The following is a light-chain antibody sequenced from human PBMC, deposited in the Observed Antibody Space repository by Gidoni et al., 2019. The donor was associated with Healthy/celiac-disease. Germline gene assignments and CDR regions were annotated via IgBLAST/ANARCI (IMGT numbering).Light chain of an antibody. J-gene: IGKJ4*01. V-gene: IGKV3-11*01. CDR3: QQRSNWPLT. Sequence: IVLTQSPATLSWSPGERATLSCRASQSVSSYLAWYQQKPGQAPRLLIYDASSRATGIPARFSGSGSGTDFTLTISSLEPEDFAVYYCQQRSNWPLTFXGXTKVEIK. CDR2: DAS. CDR1: QSVSSY.